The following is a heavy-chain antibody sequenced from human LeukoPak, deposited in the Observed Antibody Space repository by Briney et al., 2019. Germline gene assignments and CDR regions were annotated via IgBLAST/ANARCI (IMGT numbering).Heavy chain of an antibody. D-gene: IGHD3-10*01. J-gene: IGHJ4*02. CDR1: GGSISSYY. Sequence: PSETLSLTCTVSGGSISSYYWSWIRQPPGKGLERIGYVYFSGTTNYNPSLKSRVTISVDTSKNQFSLKLSSVTAADTAVYYCARWFGMIDFWGQGALVTVSS. CDR3: ARWFGMIDF. V-gene: IGHV4-59*08. CDR2: VYFSGTT.